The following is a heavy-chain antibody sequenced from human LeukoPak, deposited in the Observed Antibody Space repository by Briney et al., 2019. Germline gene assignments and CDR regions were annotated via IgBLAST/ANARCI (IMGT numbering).Heavy chain of an antibody. Sequence: SETLSLTCAVYGVSFSRYYWSWIPQPPGKGLECIAYISDIGSINYNPSLKSRVTISLDTSKNQFSLKLSSVTAADTAVYYCAGHHPRNTVDFWGQGTLVTVSS. CDR1: GVSFSRYY. CDR3: AGHHPRNTVDF. CDR2: ISDIGSI. J-gene: IGHJ4*02. V-gene: IGHV4-59*08. D-gene: IGHD2/OR15-2a*01.